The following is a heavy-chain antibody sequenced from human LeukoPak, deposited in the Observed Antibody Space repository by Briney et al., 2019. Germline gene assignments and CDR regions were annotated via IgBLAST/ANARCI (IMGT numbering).Heavy chain of an antibody. CDR3: ARAPSYDFWSGYYHISGSSYYFDY. CDR1: GGTFSSYA. V-gene: IGHV1-69*04. Sequence: SVKVSCKASGGTFSSYAISWVRQAPGQGLEWMGRIIPILGIANYAQKFQGRVTITADKSTSTAYMELSSLRSEDTAVYYCARAPSYDFWSGYYHISGSSYYFDYWGQGTLVTVSS. D-gene: IGHD3-3*01. CDR2: IIPILGIA. J-gene: IGHJ4*02.